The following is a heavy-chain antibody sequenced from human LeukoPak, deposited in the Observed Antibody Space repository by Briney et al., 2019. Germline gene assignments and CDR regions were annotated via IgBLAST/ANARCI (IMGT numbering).Heavy chain of an antibody. Sequence: SGTLSLTCAVSGGSISSSNWWSWIRQPPGKGLEWIGEIYHSGSTNYNPSLKSRVTISIDTSKNQFSLKLNSVTAADTAVYYSARAEGYSYGYYWFDPWGQGTLVTVSS. J-gene: IGHJ5*02. CDR2: IYHSGST. V-gene: IGHV4-4*02. CDR1: GGSISSSNW. D-gene: IGHD5-18*01. CDR3: ARAEGYSYGYYWFDP.